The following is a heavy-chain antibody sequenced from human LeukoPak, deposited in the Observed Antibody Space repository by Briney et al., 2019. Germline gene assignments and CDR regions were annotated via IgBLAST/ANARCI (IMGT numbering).Heavy chain of an antibody. CDR3: ARDGVLWFGELLSHDAFDI. J-gene: IGHJ3*02. V-gene: IGHV3-21*01. CDR1: GFTFSSYS. CDR2: ISSSSSYI. Sequence: GGSLRLSCAASGFTFSSYSMNWVRQAPGKGLEWVSSISSSSSYIYYADSVKGRFTISRDNAKNSLYLQMNSLRAEDTAVYYCARDGVLWFGELLSHDAFDIWGQGTMVTVSS. D-gene: IGHD3-10*01.